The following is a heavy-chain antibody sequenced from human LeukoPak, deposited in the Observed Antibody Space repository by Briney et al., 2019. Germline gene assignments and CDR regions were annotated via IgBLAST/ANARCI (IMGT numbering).Heavy chain of an antibody. CDR3: AKFIGYSGSYAAFDI. Sequence: GGTLRLSCEASGFIFSYYGLNWVRQAPGKGLEWVSAISGSGGSTYYADSVKGRFTISRDNSKNTLYLQMNSLRAEDTAVYYCAKFIGYSGSYAAFDIWGQGTMVTVSS. CDR2: ISGSGGST. V-gene: IGHV3-23*01. D-gene: IGHD1-26*01. J-gene: IGHJ3*02. CDR1: GFIFSYYG.